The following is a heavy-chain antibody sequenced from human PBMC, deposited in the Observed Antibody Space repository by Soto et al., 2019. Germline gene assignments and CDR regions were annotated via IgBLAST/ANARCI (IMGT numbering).Heavy chain of an antibody. CDR3: ASTTTVTDLDAFDI. CDR1: GFTFSSYS. J-gene: IGHJ3*02. Sequence: EVQLVESGGGLVKPGGSLRLSCAASGFTFSSYSMNWVRQAPGKGLEWVSSISSSSSYIYYADSVKGRFTISRDNAKNSLYLQMNSLRAEDTAVYYCASTTTVTDLDAFDIWGQGTMVTVSS. CDR2: ISSSSSYI. V-gene: IGHV3-21*01. D-gene: IGHD4-17*01.